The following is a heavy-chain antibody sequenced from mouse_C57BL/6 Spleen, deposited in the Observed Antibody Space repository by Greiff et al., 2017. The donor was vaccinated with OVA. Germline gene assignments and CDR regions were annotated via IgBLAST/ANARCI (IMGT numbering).Heavy chain of an antibody. Sequence: QVQLKQPGAELVRPGTSVKLSCKASGYTFTSYWMHWVKQRPGQGLEWIGVIDPSDSYTNYNQKFKGKATLTVDTSSSTAYMQLSSLTSEDSAVYYCARSLTGTWFAYWGQGTLVTVSA. CDR1: GYTFTSYW. V-gene: IGHV1-59*01. J-gene: IGHJ3*01. D-gene: IGHD4-1*01. CDR3: ARSLTGTWFAY. CDR2: IDPSDSYT.